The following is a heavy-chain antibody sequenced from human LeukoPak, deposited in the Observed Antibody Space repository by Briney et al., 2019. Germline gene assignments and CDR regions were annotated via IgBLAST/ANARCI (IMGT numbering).Heavy chain of an antibody. J-gene: IGHJ4*02. CDR3: ARAAAAAGILFDY. Sequence: GGSLRLSCAASGFTVSSNYMSWVRQAPGKGLEWVSVIYSGGSSYYADSVKGRFTISRDNSKNTLYLQMNSLRAEDTAVYYCARAAAAAGILFDYWGQGTLVTVSS. CDR1: GFTVSSNY. D-gene: IGHD6-13*01. CDR2: IYSGGSS. V-gene: IGHV3-53*01.